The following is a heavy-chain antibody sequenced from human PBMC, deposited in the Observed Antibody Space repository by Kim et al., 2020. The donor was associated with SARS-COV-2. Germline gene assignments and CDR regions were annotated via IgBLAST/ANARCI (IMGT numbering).Heavy chain of an antibody. J-gene: IGHJ6*02. CDR1: GGTFSSYA. V-gene: IGHV1-69*13. D-gene: IGHD2-15*01. CDR3: AREQVVVVAATGYYYYGMDV. CDR2: IIPIFGTA. Sequence: SVKVSCKASGGTFSSYAISWVRQAPGQGLEWMGGIIPIFGTANYAQKFQGRVTITADESTSTAYMELSSLRSEDTAVYYCAREQVVVVAATGYYYYGMDVWGQGTTVTVSS.